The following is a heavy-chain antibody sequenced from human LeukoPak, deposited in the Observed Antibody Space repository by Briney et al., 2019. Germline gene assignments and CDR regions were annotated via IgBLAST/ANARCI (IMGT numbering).Heavy chain of an antibody. D-gene: IGHD6-19*01. V-gene: IGHV3-74*01. CDR3: ARDRYSSAWYEE. Sequence: GGSLRLSCAASGFTFSSYWMHWVRQAPGKGLVWVSHINSGGSSTSYAGSVKGRFTISRDNAKNTLYLQMNSLRAEDTAVYYCARDRYSSAWYEEWGQGTLVTVSS. CDR1: GFTFSSYW. CDR2: INSGGSST. J-gene: IGHJ4*02.